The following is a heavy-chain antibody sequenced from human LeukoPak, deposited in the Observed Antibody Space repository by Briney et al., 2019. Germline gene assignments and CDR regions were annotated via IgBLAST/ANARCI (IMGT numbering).Heavy chain of an antibody. V-gene: IGHV3-30*18. CDR3: AKCMVWLQQRAHSAEFNLELDYYGMDV. CDR1: GFTFSSYG. Sequence: PGASLRLSCAASGFTFSSYGMHWVRQGPGKALECLAVISYDGSNKYYAYSVKGRFTISRDNSKNTLYLQMNSLRAEDTAVYYCAKCMVWLQQRAHSAEFNLELDYYGMDVWGQGTTVTVSS. J-gene: IGHJ6*02. CDR2: ISYDGSNK. D-gene: IGHD5-24*01.